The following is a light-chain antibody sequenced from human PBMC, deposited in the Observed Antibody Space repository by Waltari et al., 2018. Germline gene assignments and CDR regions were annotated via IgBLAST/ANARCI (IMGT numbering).Light chain of an antibody. Sequence: IVMTQSPGTLSVSPGESATLSCRASQSVSSSLAWYQQKPGQAPRLLIYGASTRATGIPGRFSGSGSGTEFTLTISGLQSEDFAVYHCQQYSDWPLTFGQGTKVEI. CDR1: QSVSSS. CDR3: QQYSDWPLT. J-gene: IGKJ1*01. CDR2: GAS. V-gene: IGKV3-15*01.